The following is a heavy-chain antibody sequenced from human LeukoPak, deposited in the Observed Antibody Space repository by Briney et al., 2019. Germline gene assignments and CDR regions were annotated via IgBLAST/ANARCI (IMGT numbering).Heavy chain of an antibody. Sequence: GASVKVSCKASGYTFTDYYMHWVQQAPGKGLEWMGRVDPEDGETIYAEKFQGRVTITADTSTETAYMELSSLRSEDTAVYYCVTETITMIEGVTWGQGTLVTVSS. CDR1: GYTFTDYY. V-gene: IGHV1-69-2*01. J-gene: IGHJ5*02. CDR2: VDPEDGET. CDR3: VTETITMIEGVT. D-gene: IGHD3-22*01.